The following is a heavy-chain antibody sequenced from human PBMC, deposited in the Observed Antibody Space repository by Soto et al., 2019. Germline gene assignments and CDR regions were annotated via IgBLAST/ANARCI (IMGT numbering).Heavy chain of an antibody. CDR1: GFTFDDYA. CDR2: ISWNSGSI. V-gene: IGHV3-9*01. D-gene: IGHD5-12*01. J-gene: IGHJ4*02. CDR3: AKGPTGGYDFYFDY. Sequence: GGSLRLSCAASGFTFDDYAMHWVRQAPGKGLEWVSGISWNSGSIGYADSVKGRFTISRDNAKNSLYLQMNSLRAEDTALYYCAKGPTGGYDFYFDYWGQGTLVTVSS.